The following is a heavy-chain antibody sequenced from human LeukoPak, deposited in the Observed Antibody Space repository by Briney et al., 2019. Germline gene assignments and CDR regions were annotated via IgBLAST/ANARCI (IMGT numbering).Heavy chain of an antibody. V-gene: IGHV4-39*01. CDR1: GGSISSNNYY. D-gene: IGHD2-2*01. J-gene: IGHJ3*02. Sequence: SETLSLTCTVSGGSISSNNYYWGWIRQPPGKGLEWIGSIYFSGSTYYNPSLKSRVTISVDTSKNQFSLKLSSVTAADTAVYYCARDRTHDAFDIWGQGTMVTVSS. CDR3: ARDRTHDAFDI. CDR2: IYFSGST.